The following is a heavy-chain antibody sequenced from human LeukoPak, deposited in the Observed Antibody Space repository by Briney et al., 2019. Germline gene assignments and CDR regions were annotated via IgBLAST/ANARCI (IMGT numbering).Heavy chain of an antibody. CDR1: GGSFSGYY. CDR3: ARGWAAASLWTHYCYGMDV. Sequence: SETLSLTCAVYGGSFSGYYWSWIRQPPGKGLEWIGEINHSGSTNYNPSLKSRVTISVDTSKNQFSLKLSSVTAADTAVYYCARGWAAASLWTHYCYGMDVWGQGTTVTVSS. V-gene: IGHV4-34*01. J-gene: IGHJ6*02. D-gene: IGHD2-21*01. CDR2: INHSGST.